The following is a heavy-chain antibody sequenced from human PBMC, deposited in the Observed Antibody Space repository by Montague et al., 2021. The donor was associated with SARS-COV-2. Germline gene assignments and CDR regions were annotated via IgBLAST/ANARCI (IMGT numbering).Heavy chain of an antibody. Sequence: SETLSLTCAVYGGSFSVYYWSWLRQSPRRGLEWIAEINHSGTANYNPSLKSRVSISVDTSKNQFTLKLTSVTAADTAMYYCAKEREVVRAARTLVAFDLWGQGKMVTVSS. V-gene: IGHV4-34*01. CDR2: INHSGTA. J-gene: IGHJ3*01. D-gene: IGHD2-2*01. CDR3: AKEREVVRAARTLVAFDL. CDR1: GGSFSVYY.